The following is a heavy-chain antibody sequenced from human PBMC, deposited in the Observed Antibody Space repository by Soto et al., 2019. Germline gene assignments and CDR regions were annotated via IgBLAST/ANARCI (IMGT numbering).Heavy chain of an antibody. J-gene: IGHJ5*02. Sequence: SETLSLTCGVSGYSISSGYYWGWIRQPPGKGLEWIGGIYHSGSTLYNPSLQSRVTISVDTSKSQFSLKLNSVTAADTAVYYCAREDSRTFDPWGQGTLVTVSS. CDR2: IYHSGST. CDR3: AREDSRTFDP. CDR1: GYSISSGYY. V-gene: IGHV4-38-2*02. D-gene: IGHD6-13*01.